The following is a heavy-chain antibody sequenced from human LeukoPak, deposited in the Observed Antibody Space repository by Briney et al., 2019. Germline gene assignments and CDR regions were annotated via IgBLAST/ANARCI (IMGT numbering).Heavy chain of an antibody. J-gene: IGHJ4*02. Sequence: AGGSLRLSWAASGXTFSSYGVHWVRQAPGKGREWVAVIWYGGSNKYYADSVKGRFTISRDNSKNTLYLQMNSLRAEDTAVYYCAREKWFRELSNLDYWGQGTLVTVSS. V-gene: IGHV3-33*01. D-gene: IGHD3-10*01. CDR1: GXTFSSYG. CDR2: IWYGGSNK. CDR3: AREKWFRELSNLDY.